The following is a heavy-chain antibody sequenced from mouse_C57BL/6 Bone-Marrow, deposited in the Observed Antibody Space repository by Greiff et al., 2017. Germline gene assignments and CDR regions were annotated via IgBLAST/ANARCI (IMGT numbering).Heavy chain of an antibody. V-gene: IGHV7-3*01. CDR3: ARSGQGYFDY. Sequence: EVQVVESGGGLVQPGGSLSLSCAASGFTFTDYYMSWVRQPPGKALEWLGFIRNKANGYTTEYSASVKGRFTISRDNSQSILYLQMNALRAEDSATYYCARSGQGYFDYWGQGTTLTVSS. J-gene: IGHJ2*01. CDR1: GFTFTDYY. CDR2: IRNKANGYTT. D-gene: IGHD3-2*02.